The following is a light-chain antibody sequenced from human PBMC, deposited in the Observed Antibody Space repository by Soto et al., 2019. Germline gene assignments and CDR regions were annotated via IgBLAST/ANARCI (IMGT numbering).Light chain of an antibody. CDR3: QQYNDWPRT. CDR1: QSVSGG. CDR2: GAS. J-gene: IGKJ1*01. V-gene: IGKV3-15*01. Sequence: ETVMTQSPATLSVSPGERATLSCRASQSVSGGLAWYQHKPGQAPRLLIYGASTRATGIPARFSGSGSGTDFTLTISSLQSEDFAVYYCQQYNDWPRTFGQGTKVEIK.